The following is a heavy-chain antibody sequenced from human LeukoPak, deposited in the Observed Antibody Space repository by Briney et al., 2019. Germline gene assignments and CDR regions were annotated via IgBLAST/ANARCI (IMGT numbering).Heavy chain of an antibody. Sequence: SQTLSLICTVSGGSISSGGYYWSWIRQHPGKGLEWIGYIYYSGSTYYNPSLKSRVTISVDTSKNQFSLKLSSVTAADTAVYYCARSPYYYDSSGYYYRTGYYYYYMDVWGKGTTVTVSS. CDR1: GGSISSGGYY. CDR3: ARSPYYYDSSGYYYRTGYYYYYMDV. D-gene: IGHD3-22*01. CDR2: IYYSGST. J-gene: IGHJ6*03. V-gene: IGHV4-31*03.